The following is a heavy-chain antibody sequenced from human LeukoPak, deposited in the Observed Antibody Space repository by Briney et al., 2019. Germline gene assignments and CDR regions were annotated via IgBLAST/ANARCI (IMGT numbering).Heavy chain of an antibody. J-gene: IGHJ3*02. V-gene: IGHV4-4*02. Sequence: GSLRLSCAASGFTFSSYAMSWVRQPPGKGLEWIGEIYHSGSTNYNPSLKSRVTISVDKSKNQFSLKLSSVTAADTAVYYCAREGPWEPLKRAFNIWGQGTMVTVSS. CDR3: AREGPWEPLKRAFNI. CDR2: IYHSGST. CDR1: GFTFSSYAM. D-gene: IGHD1-26*01.